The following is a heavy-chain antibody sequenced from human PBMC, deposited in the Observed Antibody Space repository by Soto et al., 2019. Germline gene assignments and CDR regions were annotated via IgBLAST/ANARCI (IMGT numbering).Heavy chain of an antibody. CDR2: INHSGTT. CDR1: GGAFSGYQ. J-gene: IGHJ4*02. Sequence: QVQLQQWGAGLLKPSETLSLTCAVYGGAFSGYQWSWIRQSPGKGLEWIGEINHSGTTNYNPSLKSRLTISVDTSKNQFSLKLSSGTAADTAVYYCARGKWLDNYWGQGTLVTVSS. CDR3: ARGKWLDNY. D-gene: IGHD6-19*01. V-gene: IGHV4-34*01.